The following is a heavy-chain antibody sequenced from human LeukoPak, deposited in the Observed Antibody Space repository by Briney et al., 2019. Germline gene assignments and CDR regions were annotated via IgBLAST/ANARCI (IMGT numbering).Heavy chain of an antibody. CDR2: ISGSGDTT. CDR1: GFTFNIYV. Sequence: GGSLRLSCAASGFTFNIYVLTWVRQAPGKGLEWVSSISGSGDTTYYADSVKGRFTISGDNSKNTLYLKMTNLRAEDTAVYYCAKARVISAFDYWGQGTLVTVSS. J-gene: IGHJ4*02. V-gene: IGHV3-23*01. CDR3: AKARVISAFDY. D-gene: IGHD2/OR15-2a*01.